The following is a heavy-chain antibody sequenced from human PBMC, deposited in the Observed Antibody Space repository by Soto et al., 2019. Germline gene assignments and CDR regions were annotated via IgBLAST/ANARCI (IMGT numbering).Heavy chain of an antibody. CDR1: GFTFSNVW. Sequence: PGGSLGLSRASRGFTFSNVWLSWVRQGPGKGLEWPGRIKSRTENETTDYASPARGRFIISRDDSKNMLYLQLNSLKSEDTGVYYCVTVLPHANSWFDYWGQGTPVTVSS. CDR3: VTVLPHANSWFDY. D-gene: IGHD2-2*01. CDR2: IKSRTENETT. V-gene: IGHV3-15*01. J-gene: IGHJ4*02.